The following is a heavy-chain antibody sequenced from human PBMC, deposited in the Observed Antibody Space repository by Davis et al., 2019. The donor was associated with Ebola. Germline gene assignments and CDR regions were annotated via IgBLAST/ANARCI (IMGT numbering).Heavy chain of an antibody. Sequence: GESLKISCAASGFTVSSNYMSWVRQASGKGLEWVGRIRSKANSYATVYAASVKGRFTISRDDSKNTAYLQMNSLKTEDTAVYYCTRGNGGNSDDYWGQGTLVTVSS. CDR2: IRSKANSYAT. D-gene: IGHD4-23*01. CDR3: TRGNGGNSDDY. J-gene: IGHJ4*02. V-gene: IGHV3-73*01. CDR1: GFTVSSNY.